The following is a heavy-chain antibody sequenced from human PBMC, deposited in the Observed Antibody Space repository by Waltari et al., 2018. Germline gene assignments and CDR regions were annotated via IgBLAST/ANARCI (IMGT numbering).Heavy chain of an antibody. J-gene: IGHJ4*02. V-gene: IGHV4-30-4*01. CDR3: ARSTVTRYFDY. CDR2: IYYSGNT. D-gene: IGHD4-4*01. CDR1: GGSISSGDYY. Sequence: QVQLQESGPGLVKPSQTLSLTCTVSGGSISSGDYYWNWIRQPPGKGLEWVGYIYYSGNTYYNTSLKSRVTISVDTSKNQFSLMLSAVTAADTATYYCARSTVTRYFDYWGQGTLITVSS.